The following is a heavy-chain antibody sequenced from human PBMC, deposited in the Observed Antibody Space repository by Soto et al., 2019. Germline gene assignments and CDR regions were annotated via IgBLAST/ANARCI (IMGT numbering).Heavy chain of an antibody. CDR1: GGTFSSYA. Sequence: SVKVSCKASGGTFSSYAISWVRQAPGQGLEWMGGIIPIFGTANYAQKFQGRVTITADESTSTAYMELSSLRSEDTAVYYCARGAGIVVVPAAINYYYYGMDVWRQGTTVTVSS. D-gene: IGHD2-2*01. CDR2: IIPIFGTA. J-gene: IGHJ6*02. V-gene: IGHV1-69*13. CDR3: ARGAGIVVVPAAINYYYYGMDV.